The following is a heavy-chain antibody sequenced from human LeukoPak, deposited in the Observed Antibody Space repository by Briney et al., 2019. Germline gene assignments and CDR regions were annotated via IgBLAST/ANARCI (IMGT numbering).Heavy chain of an antibody. CDR3: ARAYSGYDLFDY. Sequence: ASVKVSCKASGYTFTSYYIDWVRQAPGQGLEWMGMINPIGGGTRYAQRFQGRVTMTRDTSTSTVYMELSSLRSDDTAVYYCARAYSGYDLFDYWGQGTLVTVSS. D-gene: IGHD5-12*01. CDR2: INPIGGGT. CDR1: GYTFTSYY. J-gene: IGHJ4*02. V-gene: IGHV1-46*01.